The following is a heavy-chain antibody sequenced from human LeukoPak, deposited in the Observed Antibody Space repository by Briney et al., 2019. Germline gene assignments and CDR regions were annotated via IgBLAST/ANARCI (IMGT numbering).Heavy chain of an antibody. V-gene: IGHV3-48*04. D-gene: IGHD1-26*01. Sequence: PGGSLRLSCVASGFTFSSYWMSWVRQAPGKGLEWVSYISSSGSTIYYADSVKGRFTISRDNAKNSLYLQMNSLRAEDTALYHCARSDSGSYYAFDIWGQGTMVTVSS. CDR1: GFTFSSYW. CDR2: ISSSGSTI. CDR3: ARSDSGSYYAFDI. J-gene: IGHJ3*02.